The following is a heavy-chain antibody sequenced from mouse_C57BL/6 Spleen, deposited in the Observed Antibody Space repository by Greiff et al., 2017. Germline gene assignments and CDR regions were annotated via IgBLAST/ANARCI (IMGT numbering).Heavy chain of an antibody. V-gene: IGHV1-82*01. CDR1: GYAFSSSW. J-gene: IGHJ4*01. CDR2: IYPGDGDT. CDR3: ARSRRLGYYYAMDY. D-gene: IGHD3-2*02. Sequence: QVQLQQSGPELVKPGASVKISCKASGYAFSSSWMNWVKQRPGKGLEWIGRIYPGDGDTNYNGKFKGKATLTADKSSSTAYMQLSSLTSEDSAVYFCARSRRLGYYYAMDYWGQGTSVTVSS.